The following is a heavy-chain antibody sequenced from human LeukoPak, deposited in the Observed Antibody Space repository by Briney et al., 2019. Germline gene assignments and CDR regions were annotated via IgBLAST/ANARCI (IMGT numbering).Heavy chain of an antibody. CDR1: GFTVSSNY. J-gene: IGHJ6*03. CDR3: AKGEYNYYMDV. Sequence: GGSLRLSCAASGFTVSSNYMGWVRQAPGKGLEWVSVIYSGGDTYYADAVKGRFTISRDNSKNTLYLQMNSLRAEDTALYYCAKGEYNYYMDVWGKGTTVTVSS. CDR2: IYSGGDT. D-gene: IGHD5-24*01. V-gene: IGHV3-66*01.